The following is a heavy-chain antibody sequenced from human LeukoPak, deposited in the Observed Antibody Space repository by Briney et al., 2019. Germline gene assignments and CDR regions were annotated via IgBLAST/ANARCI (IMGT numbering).Heavy chain of an antibody. CDR3: ARDASIFGVVIPLDY. V-gene: IGHV3-30-3*01. J-gene: IGHJ4*02. CDR1: GFTFSSYA. Sequence: GRSLRLSCAASGFTFSSYAMHWVRQAPGKGLEWVAVISYDGSNKYYADSVKGRFTISRDNSKNTLYLQMNSLRAEDTAVYYCARDASIFGVVIPLDYWGQGTLVTVSS. D-gene: IGHD3-3*01. CDR2: ISYDGSNK.